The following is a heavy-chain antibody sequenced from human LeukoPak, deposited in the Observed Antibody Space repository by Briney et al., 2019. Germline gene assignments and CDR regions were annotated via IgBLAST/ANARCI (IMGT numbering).Heavy chain of an antibody. CDR2: VYYTGVT. J-gene: IGHJ5*02. CDR1: GGYIITSGHY. D-gene: IGHD4-23*01. CDR3: ARERSSSGGHNWFDP. V-gene: IGHV4-39*07. Sequence: SETLSLTRTVSGGYIITSGHYWGWIRQPPGKGLEWIGSVYYTGVTSTNPFFRSRMSISVDTSKNQFSLNLTSVTAADAAVCYCARERSSSGGHNWFDPWGQGTLVTVSS.